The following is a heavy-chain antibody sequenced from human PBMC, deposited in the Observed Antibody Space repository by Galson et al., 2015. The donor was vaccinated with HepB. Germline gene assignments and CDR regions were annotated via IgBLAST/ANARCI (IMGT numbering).Heavy chain of an antibody. Sequence: CTASGGTFSSYAISWVRQAPGQGLEWMGGIIPMYGTTNYAQKIQGRVTITADDSTGTAYMELSSLRSEDTAVYYCARVGGKLGYCSGGTCSNWFDTWGQGTLVTVSS. D-gene: IGHD2-15*01. J-gene: IGHJ5*02. CDR3: ARVGGKLGYCSGGTCSNWFDT. CDR1: GGTFSSYA. CDR2: IIPMYGTT. V-gene: IGHV1-69*01.